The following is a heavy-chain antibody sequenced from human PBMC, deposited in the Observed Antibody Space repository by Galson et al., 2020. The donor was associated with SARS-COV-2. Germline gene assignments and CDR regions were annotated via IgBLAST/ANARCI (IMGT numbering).Heavy chain of an antibody. D-gene: IGHD2-15*01. CDR2: IIPIFGTA. CDR3: ARDPQLGYCSGGSCPGLDY. V-gene: IGHV1-69*13. Sequence: SVKVSCQASGGTFSSSAISWVRQAPGQGLEWMGGIIPIFGTANYAQKFQGRVTITADESTSTAYMELSSLRSEDTAVYYCARDPQLGYCSGGSCPGLDYWGQGTLVTVSS. CDR1: GGTFSSSA. J-gene: IGHJ4*02.